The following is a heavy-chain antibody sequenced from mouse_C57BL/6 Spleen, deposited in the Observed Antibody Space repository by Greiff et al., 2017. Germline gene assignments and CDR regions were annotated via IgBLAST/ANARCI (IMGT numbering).Heavy chain of an antibody. D-gene: IGHD2-1*01. V-gene: IGHV1-76*01. Sequence: QVQLKESGAELVRPGASVKLSCKASGYTFTDYYINWVKQRPGQGLEWIARIYPGSGNTYYNEKFKGKATLTAEKSSSTASMQLSSLTSEDSAVYFCARELHYAMDYWGQGTSVTVSS. J-gene: IGHJ4*01. CDR1: GYTFTDYY. CDR2: IYPGSGNT. CDR3: ARELHYAMDY.